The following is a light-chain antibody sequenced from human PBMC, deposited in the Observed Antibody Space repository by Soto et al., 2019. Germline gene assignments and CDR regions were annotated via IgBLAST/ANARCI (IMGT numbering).Light chain of an antibody. CDR1: QSVSSY. J-gene: IGKJ4*01. CDR3: QQRSNWPLT. Sequence: EIVLTQSPATLSLSPGERATLSCRASQSVSSYLAWYQQKPGQAPRLLIYDASNRATGIPARFSGSGSGTDFTITIRMLEPEDFAVYYCQQRSNWPLTFGGGTKVEIK. V-gene: IGKV3-11*01. CDR2: DAS.